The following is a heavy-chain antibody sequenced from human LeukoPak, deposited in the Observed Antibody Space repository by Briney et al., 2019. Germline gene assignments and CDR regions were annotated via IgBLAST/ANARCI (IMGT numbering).Heavy chain of an antibody. V-gene: IGHV1-18*01. Sequence: ASVKVSCKASGYTFTSYGISWVRQAPGQGLEWMGWISAYNGNTNYAQKLQGRVTMTTDTSTSTAYMELRSLRSDDTAVYYCARVGVVGSYYGWGSFDYWGQGTLVTVSS. CDR3: ARVGVVGSYYGWGSFDY. CDR2: ISAYNGNT. D-gene: IGHD1-26*01. CDR1: GYTFTSYG. J-gene: IGHJ4*02.